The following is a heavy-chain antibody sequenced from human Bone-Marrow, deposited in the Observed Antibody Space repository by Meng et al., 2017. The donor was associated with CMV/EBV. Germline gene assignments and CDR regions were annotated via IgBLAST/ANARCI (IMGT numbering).Heavy chain of an antibody. J-gene: IGHJ5*02. Sequence: ISSDDYYWSWIRQPPGKGLEWIGYIYYSGSTYYNPSLKSRVTISVDTSKNQFSLKLSSVTAADTAVYYCARDIVVVPAATGSNWFDPWGQGTLVTVSS. CDR3: ARDIVVVPAATGSNWFDP. V-gene: IGHV4-30-4*08. CDR2: IYYSGST. D-gene: IGHD2-2*01. CDR1: ISSDDYY.